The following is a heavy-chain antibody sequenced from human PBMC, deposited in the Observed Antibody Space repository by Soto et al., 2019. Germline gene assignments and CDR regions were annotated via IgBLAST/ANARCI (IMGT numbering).Heavy chain of an antibody. J-gene: IGHJ6*02. D-gene: IGHD2-21*02. V-gene: IGHV4-34*01. CDR2: INHSGST. CDR3: ARERRRDGGNSNYYYYGMDV. CDR1: GGSFSGYY. Sequence: QVQLQQWGAGLLKPSETLSLTCAVYGGSFSGYYWSWIRQPPGKGLEWIGEINHSGSTNYNPSLKSRVTIAVDTSKNQVSLKLSSVTAADTAVYYCARERRRDGGNSNYYYYGMDVWGQGTTVTVSS.